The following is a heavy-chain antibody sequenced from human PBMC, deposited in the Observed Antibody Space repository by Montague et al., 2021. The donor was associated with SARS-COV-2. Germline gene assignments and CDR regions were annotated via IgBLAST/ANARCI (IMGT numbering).Heavy chain of an antibody. CDR1: GGSISSYY. CDR3: ARGGGNSADYYNYTMDV. CDR2: IYHNGST. Sequence: SETLSLTCTVSGGSISSYYWTWIRQPPGKGLESIGYIYHNGSTKYNPSLKGRVTISVDTSKNQFSLKLSSVSVADTAVYYCARGGGNSADYYNYTMDVWGQGTTVTVFS. D-gene: IGHD4-23*01. J-gene: IGHJ6*02. V-gene: IGHV4-59*01.